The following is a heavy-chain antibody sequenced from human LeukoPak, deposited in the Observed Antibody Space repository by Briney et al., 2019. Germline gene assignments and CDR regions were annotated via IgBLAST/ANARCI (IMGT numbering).Heavy chain of an antibody. CDR3: ARDRYYMDV. CDR2: IYYSGST. V-gene: IGHV4-59*01. Sequence: KPSETLSLTFTVSGGSISSYYWSWIRQPPRKGLEWIGYIYYSGSTNYNPSLKSRVTISVDTSKNQFSLKLSSVTAADTAVYYCARDRYYMDVWGKGTTVTVSS. CDR1: GGSISSYY. J-gene: IGHJ6*03.